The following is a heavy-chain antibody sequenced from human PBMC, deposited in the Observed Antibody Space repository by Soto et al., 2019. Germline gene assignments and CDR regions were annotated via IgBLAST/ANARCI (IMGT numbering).Heavy chain of an antibody. CDR2: ISSSRRT. Sequence: QVYLQESGPRLVRPSQTLSLTCDVSGASISSDAYHWSWIRQHPGKGLEWIGFISSSRRTYYNPSLKSRITISADTSRKQFSLRLTSMTAADTAVYYCARYRFSATWSKFDYWGQGTLVTVSS. D-gene: IGHD3-16*02. CDR3: ARYRFSATWSKFDY. J-gene: IGHJ4*02. CDR1: GASISSDAYH. V-gene: IGHV4-31*11.